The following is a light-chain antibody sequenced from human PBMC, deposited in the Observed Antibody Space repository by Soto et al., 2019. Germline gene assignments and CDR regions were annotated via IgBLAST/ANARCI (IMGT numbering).Light chain of an antibody. CDR2: EVS. V-gene: IGLV2-8*01. CDR3: SSYVGSNNFV. CDR1: SSDVGGYNY. J-gene: IGLJ1*01. Sequence: QSALNQPPSAAGAPGQSVTISCTGTSSDVGGYNYVSWYQQHPGKAPKLVIYEVSKRPSGVPDRFSGSKSGNTASLTVSGLQAEDEADYYCSSYVGSNNFVFGTGTKVTVL.